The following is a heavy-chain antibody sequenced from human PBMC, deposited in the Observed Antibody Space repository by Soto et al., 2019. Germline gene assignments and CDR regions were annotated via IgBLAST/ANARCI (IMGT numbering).Heavy chain of an antibody. CDR2: TYYRSKWYN. CDR3: ARDDFTMVRGVIITFYYYGMDV. CDR1: GDSVSSNSAA. D-gene: IGHD3-10*01. Sequence: PSQTLSLTCAISGDSVSSNSAAWNWIRQSPSRGLEWLGRTYYRSKWYNDYAVSVKSRITINPDTSKNQFSLQLNSVTPEDTAVYYCARDDFTMVRGVIITFYYYGMDVWGQGTTVTVSS. J-gene: IGHJ6*02. V-gene: IGHV6-1*01.